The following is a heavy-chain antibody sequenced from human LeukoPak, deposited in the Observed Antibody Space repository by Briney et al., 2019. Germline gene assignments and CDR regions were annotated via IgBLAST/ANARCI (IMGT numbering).Heavy chain of an antibody. J-gene: IGHJ5*02. Sequence: SETLSLTCDVYGGSFRGYYWTWIRQSPGKGLEWLGEFTHLETTNYNPFLKSRVTVSVDTSKNQFSLSLTSVTAADTAVYFCARGNRRLGYYGSGSRLPYDSWGQGTLVTVSS. V-gene: IGHV4-34*01. CDR3: ARGNRRLGYYGSGSRLPYDS. CDR2: FTHLETT. D-gene: IGHD3-10*01. CDR1: GGSFRGYY.